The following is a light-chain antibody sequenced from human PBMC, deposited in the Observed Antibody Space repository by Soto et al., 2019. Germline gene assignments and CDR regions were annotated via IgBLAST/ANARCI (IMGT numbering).Light chain of an antibody. CDR3: QSYDSSLSGAYV. CDR2: GNS. V-gene: IGLV1-40*01. J-gene: IGLJ1*01. Sequence: QSVLTQPPSVSGAPGQRVTISCTGSSSNIGAGYDVHWYRQLPGTAPKLLIYGNSIRPSGVPDRFSGSKSGTSASLAITGLQAEDEADYYCQSYDSSLSGAYVFGPGTKLTVL. CDR1: SSNIGAGYD.